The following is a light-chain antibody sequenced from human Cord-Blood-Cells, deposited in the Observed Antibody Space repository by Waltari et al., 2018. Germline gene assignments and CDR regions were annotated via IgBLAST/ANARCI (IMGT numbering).Light chain of an antibody. J-gene: IGKJ1*01. Sequence: DIQMTQSPSSLSASVGDRVTITCRASQSISSYLNWYQQKPGKAPKLLIYAASSLQSGVPSRFCWSGSGTDFTLTISSLQPEDFATYYGQQSYSTPWTFGQGTKVEIK. CDR2: AAS. CDR3: QQSYSTPWT. V-gene: IGKV1-39*01. CDR1: QSISSY.